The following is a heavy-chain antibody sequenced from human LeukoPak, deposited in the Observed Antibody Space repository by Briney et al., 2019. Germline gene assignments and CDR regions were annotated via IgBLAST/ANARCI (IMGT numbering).Heavy chain of an antibody. J-gene: IGHJ5*02. CDR2: MNPNSGNT. D-gene: IGHD1-1*01. CDR1: GYTFTSYD. V-gene: IGHV1-8*01. Sequence: ASVKVSCKASGYTFTSYDISWVRQATGQGLEWMGWMNPNSGNTGYAQKFQGRVTMTRNTSISTAYMELSSLRSEDTAVYYCARVSWNRNWFDPWGQGTLVTVSS. CDR3: ARVSWNRNWFDP.